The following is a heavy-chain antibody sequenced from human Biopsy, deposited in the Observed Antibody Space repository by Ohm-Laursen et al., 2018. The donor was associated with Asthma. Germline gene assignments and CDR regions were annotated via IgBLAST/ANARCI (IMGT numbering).Heavy chain of an antibody. Sequence: SLRLSRAASGFSFSGYTMNWVREAPRQALEWVSSITSSSSYIFYADSVTGRFTISSDNPRNSLYLQMNSLSAEDTAVYYCARDAPTGGYIEDWGLGTLVTVSS. J-gene: IGHJ4*02. CDR2: ITSSSSYI. CDR3: ARDAPTGGYIED. CDR1: GFSFSGYT. V-gene: IGHV3-21*01. D-gene: IGHD7-27*01.